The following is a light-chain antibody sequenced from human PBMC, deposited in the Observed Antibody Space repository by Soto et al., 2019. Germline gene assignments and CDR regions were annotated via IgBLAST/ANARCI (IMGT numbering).Light chain of an antibody. CDR2: DVS. CDR1: SSDVGGYKY. J-gene: IGLJ1*01. CDR3: SSYTRSITYV. V-gene: IGLV2-14*01. Sequence: QSALTQPASVSGSPGQSITISCTGTSSDVGGYKYVSWYQQHPGKAPKLMIYDVSNRPSGVSNRCSGSTSGNTASLTISGLQAEEEADYYCSSYTRSITYVFGTGTKLTVL.